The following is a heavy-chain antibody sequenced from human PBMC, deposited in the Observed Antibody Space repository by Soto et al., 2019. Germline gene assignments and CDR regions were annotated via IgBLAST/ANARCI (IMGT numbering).Heavy chain of an antibody. CDR2: IYHSGST. Sequence: SETLSLTCAVSGGSISSGGYSWSWIRQPPGKGLEWIGYIYHSGSTYYHPSLKSRVTISVDKSKNQFSLKLSSVTAADTAVYYCARVWASYYYYGMDVWGQGTTVTVSS. J-gene: IGHJ6*02. CDR3: ARVWASYYYYGMDV. CDR1: GGSISSGGYS. D-gene: IGHD1-26*01. V-gene: IGHV4-30-2*01.